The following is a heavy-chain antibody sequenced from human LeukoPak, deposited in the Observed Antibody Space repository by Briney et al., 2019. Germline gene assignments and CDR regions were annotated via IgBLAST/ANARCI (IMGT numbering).Heavy chain of an antibody. J-gene: IGHJ4*02. D-gene: IGHD6-19*01. CDR3: ARERDSSGRFDS. CDR1: GGSFSGYY. V-gene: IGHV4-34*01. Sequence: PSETLSLTCAVYGGSFSGYYWSWIRQPPGKGLEWIGEINHSGSTNYNPSLKSRVTISVDTSKNQFSLKLSSVTAADTAVYYCARERDSSGRFDSWGQGTLVTVSS. CDR2: INHSGST.